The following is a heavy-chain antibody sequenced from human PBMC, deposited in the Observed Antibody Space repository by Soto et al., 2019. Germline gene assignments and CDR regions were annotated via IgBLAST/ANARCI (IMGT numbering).Heavy chain of an antibody. J-gene: IGHJ4*02. CDR1: GFTFSSYG. Sequence: QVQLVESGGGVVQPGRSLRLSCAASGFTFSSYGMHWVRQAPGKGLEWVAVISYDGSNKYYADSVKGRFTISRDNSKNTLYLQMNSLRAEDTAVYYCAKDGIAYCGGDCYLYYFDYWGQGTLVTVSS. CDR3: AKDGIAYCGGDCYLYYFDY. D-gene: IGHD2-21*02. CDR2: ISYDGSNK. V-gene: IGHV3-30*18.